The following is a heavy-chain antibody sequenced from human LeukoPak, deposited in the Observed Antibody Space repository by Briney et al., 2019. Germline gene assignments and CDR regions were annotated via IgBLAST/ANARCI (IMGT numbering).Heavy chain of an antibody. Sequence: GGSLRLSCAASGFTFSSYWMSWVRQAPGKGLEWVANIKQDGSEKYYVDSVKGRFTISRDNAKNSLYLQMNSLRAEDTAVYYCAGGRGMYYFDYWGQGTLVTVSS. CDR3: AGGRGMYYFDY. J-gene: IGHJ4*02. V-gene: IGHV3-7*01. D-gene: IGHD3-16*01. CDR2: IKQDGSEK. CDR1: GFTFSSYW.